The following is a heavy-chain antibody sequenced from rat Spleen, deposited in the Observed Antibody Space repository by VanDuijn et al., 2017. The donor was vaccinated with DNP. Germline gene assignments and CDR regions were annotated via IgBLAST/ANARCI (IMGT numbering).Heavy chain of an antibody. J-gene: IGHJ3*01. D-gene: IGHD1-11*01. CDR2: ITYDGSRT. CDR1: GFTFSNYD. Sequence: EVQLVGSGGGLVQPGRSLKLSCAASGFTFSNYDMAWVRQAPKKGLEWVATITYDGSRTFYRDSVKGRFTISRDNAQNTLYLQMSKLGSEDTAIYYCTTRGDGFDNWFAYWGQGTLVTVSS. CDR3: TTRGDGFDNWFAY. V-gene: IGHV5S10*01.